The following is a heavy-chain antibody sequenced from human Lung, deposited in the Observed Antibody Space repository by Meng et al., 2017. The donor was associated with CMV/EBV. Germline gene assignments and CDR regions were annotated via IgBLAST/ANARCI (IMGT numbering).Heavy chain of an antibody. V-gene: IGHV3-30*02. CDR3: AKKYYDFWSGYYGDYYYYGMDV. J-gene: IGHJ6*02. CDR2: IRYDGSNK. CDR1: GFTFSGYG. D-gene: IGHD3-3*01. Sequence: GGSLRLXCAASGFTFSGYGMHWVRQAPGKGLEWVAFIRYDGSNKYYADSVKGRFTISRDNSKNTLYLQMNSLRAEDTAVYYCAKKYYDFWSGYYGDYYYYGMDVWGQGTXVXVSS.